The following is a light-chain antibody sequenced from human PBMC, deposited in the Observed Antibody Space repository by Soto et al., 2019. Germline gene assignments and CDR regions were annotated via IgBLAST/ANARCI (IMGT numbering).Light chain of an antibody. J-gene: IGKJ3*01. V-gene: IGKV1-12*01. CDR2: AAF. Sequence: DIQMTQSPSSVSASVGDRITITCRASQDISRWLAWYQHKPGTAPKLLIYAAFSLQSGVPSRFSGSGPGTDFTLAISSLQPEDFATYYCQATNNIPFTFGPGTKVDIK. CDR3: QATNNIPFT. CDR1: QDISRW.